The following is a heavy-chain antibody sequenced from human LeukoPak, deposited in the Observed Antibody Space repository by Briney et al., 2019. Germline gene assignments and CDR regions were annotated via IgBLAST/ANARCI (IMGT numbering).Heavy chain of an antibody. CDR2: IRSKANSYAT. V-gene: IGHV3-73*01. J-gene: IGHJ4*02. CDR1: GFTFSGSA. CDR3: TRQLPADFWSGYYPLDY. D-gene: IGHD3-3*01. Sequence: PGGSLKLSCAASGFTFSGSAMHWVRQASGKGLEWVGRIRSKANSYATAYAASVKGRFTISRDDSKNTAYLQMNSLKTEDTAVYYCTRQLPADFWSGYYPLDYWGQGTLVTVSS.